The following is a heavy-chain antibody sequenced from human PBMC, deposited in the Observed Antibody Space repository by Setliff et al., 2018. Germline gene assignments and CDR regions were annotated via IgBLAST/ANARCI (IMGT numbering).Heavy chain of an antibody. Sequence: SETLSLTCTVSGDFVSSSYWSWIRQAPGKGLEWIGYVYTTLSTNYNPSLKSRVAMSVDTSKNQVSLKLTSVTAADTAVYYCARDHRPYRASGVDNSHFYYMDVWGEGTTVTVSS. CDR1: GDFVSSSY. D-gene: IGHD1-20*01. J-gene: IGHJ6*03. CDR2: VYTTLST. CDR3: ARDHRPYRASGVDNSHFYYMDV. V-gene: IGHV4-4*08.